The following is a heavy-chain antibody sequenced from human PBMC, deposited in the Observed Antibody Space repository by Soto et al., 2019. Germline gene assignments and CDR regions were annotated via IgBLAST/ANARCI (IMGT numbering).Heavy chain of an antibody. CDR1: GFTFSSYA. J-gene: IGHJ5*02. D-gene: IGHD6-19*01. CDR3: ARDLEVAVAGA. V-gene: IGHV3-30-3*01. Sequence: GGSLRLSCAASGFTFSSYAMHWVRQAPGKGLEWVAVISYDGSNKYYADYVKGRITISRDNSKNTLYLQMNSLRAEDTAVYYCARDLEVAVAGAWGQGTLVTV. CDR2: ISYDGSNK.